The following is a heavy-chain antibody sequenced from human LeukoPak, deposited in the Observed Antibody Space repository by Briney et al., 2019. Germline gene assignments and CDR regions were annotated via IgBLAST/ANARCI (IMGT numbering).Heavy chain of an antibody. J-gene: IGHJ6*02. Sequence: GASVKVSCKASGYTFTSYGISWVRQAPGQGLEWMGWISAYNGDTKYAPKFQGRVTMTTDTSTNMAYMEMRSLRSDDTAIFYCARFHADYFYTYGMDVWGQGTTVIVSS. CDR1: GYTFTSYG. V-gene: IGHV1-18*01. D-gene: IGHD3-16*01. CDR3: ARFHADYFYTYGMDV. CDR2: ISAYNGDT.